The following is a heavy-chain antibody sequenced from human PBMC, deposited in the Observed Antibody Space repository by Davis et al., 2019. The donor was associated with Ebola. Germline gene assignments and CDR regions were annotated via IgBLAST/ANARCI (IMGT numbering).Heavy chain of an antibody. D-gene: IGHD3-22*01. CDR1: GFTFSSYW. V-gene: IGHV3-64*01. CDR3: ARSYYDSSGYYSRLGAFDI. CDR2: ISSNGGST. J-gene: IGHJ3*02. Sequence: GESLKISCAASGFTFSSYWMHWVRQAPGKGLEYVSAISSNGGSTYYANSVKGRFTISRDNSKNTLYLQMGSLRAEDMAVYYCARSYYDSSGYYSRLGAFDIWGQGTMVTVSS.